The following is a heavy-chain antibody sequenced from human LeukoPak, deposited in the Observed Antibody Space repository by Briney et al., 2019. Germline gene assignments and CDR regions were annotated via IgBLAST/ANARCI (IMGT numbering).Heavy chain of an antibody. Sequence: ASVKVSCKASGYTFTSYGISWVRQAPGQGLEWMGWISAYNGNTNYAQKLQGRVTMPTDTSTSTAHMELRSLRSDDTAVYYCARVGRYCSGGSCYSFSDWFDPWGQGTLVTVSS. CDR1: GYTFTSYG. J-gene: IGHJ5*02. CDR3: ARVGRYCSGGSCYSFSDWFDP. D-gene: IGHD2-15*01. V-gene: IGHV1-18*01. CDR2: ISAYNGNT.